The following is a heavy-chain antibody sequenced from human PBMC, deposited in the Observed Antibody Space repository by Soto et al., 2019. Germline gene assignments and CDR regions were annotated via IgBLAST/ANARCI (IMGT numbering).Heavy chain of an antibody. D-gene: IGHD6-19*01. J-gene: IGHJ4*02. CDR2: ISSSGST. V-gene: IGHV4-39*01. Sequence: SETLSLTCTVSGGSFNSDAYYWGWVRQLPGKGLEWIASISSSGSTFYNPSLQSRVTISVDTSKNQFSLRLSSVTAADTAVYYCARLWSSGWTPADYWGQGTLVTVSS. CDR3: ARLWSSGWTPADY. CDR1: GGSFNSDAYY.